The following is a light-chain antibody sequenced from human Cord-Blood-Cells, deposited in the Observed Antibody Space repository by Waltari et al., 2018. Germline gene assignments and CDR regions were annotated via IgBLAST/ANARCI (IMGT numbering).Light chain of an antibody. Sequence: PATLSVSPGERATLSCRASQSVSSNLAWYQQKPGQAPRLLIYGASTRATGIPARFSGSGSGTEFTLTISSLQSEDFAVYYCQQYNNWPYSFGPGTKLEIK. CDR1: QSVSSN. CDR2: GAS. V-gene: IGKV3-15*01. CDR3: QQYNNWPYS. J-gene: IGKJ2*03.